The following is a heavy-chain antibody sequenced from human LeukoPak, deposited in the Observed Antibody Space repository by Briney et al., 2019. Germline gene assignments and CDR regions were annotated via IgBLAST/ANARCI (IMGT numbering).Heavy chain of an antibody. CDR1: GLSFTGNW. V-gene: IGHV3-7*01. J-gene: IGHJ4*02. CDR2: IKEDGSEK. CDR3: AQEGN. Sequence: GGSLRLSCVASGLSFTGNWMSWVRQAPGKGPEWVASIKEDGSEKYYGDSVSGRFTISRDNAKNSLYLQMNSLRAEDTAVYYCAQEGNWGQGNLVTVSS.